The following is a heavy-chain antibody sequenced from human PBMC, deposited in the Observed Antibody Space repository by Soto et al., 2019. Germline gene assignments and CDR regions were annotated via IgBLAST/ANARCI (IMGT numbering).Heavy chain of an antibody. CDR3: ARIGGYHGPLDY. Sequence: TLSLTCSVSGVSISSYFLSWIRQAPGRGLEWIGYTYHRGSTNYSPSLRSRVAISLDTPENQFSLKVNSVTAADTAVYYCARIGGYHGPLDYWGQGTPVTVSS. V-gene: IGHV4-59*01. J-gene: IGHJ4*02. D-gene: IGHD6-25*01. CDR2: TYHRGST. CDR1: GVSISSYF.